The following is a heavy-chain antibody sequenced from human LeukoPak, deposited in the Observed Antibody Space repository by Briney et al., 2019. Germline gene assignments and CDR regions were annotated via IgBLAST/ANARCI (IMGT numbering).Heavy chain of an antibody. Sequence: SGGSLRLSCGASGFTFDDYWMSWVRQAPGQGLEWVANINQDGSEKYYLDSAKGRFTVSRDNSKNTLYLQMNSLRAEDTAVYYCVRGAYSSSWLNFDYWGQGTLVTVSS. CDR1: GFTFDDYW. V-gene: IGHV3-7*04. CDR3: VRGAYSSSWLNFDY. D-gene: IGHD6-13*01. CDR2: INQDGSEK. J-gene: IGHJ4*02.